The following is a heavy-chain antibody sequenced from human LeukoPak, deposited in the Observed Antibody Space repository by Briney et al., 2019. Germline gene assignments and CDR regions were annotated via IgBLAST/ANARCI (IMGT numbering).Heavy chain of an antibody. J-gene: IGHJ4*02. CDR1: GFTFSSYA. CDR2: ISGSGGST. D-gene: IGHD6-19*01. CDR3: ARSPPPGQWLVREYYFDY. V-gene: IGHV3-23*01. Sequence: GGSLRLSCAASGFTFSSYAMSWVRQAPGKGLEWVSAISGSGGSTYYADSVKGRFTISRDNSENTLYLQMNSLRAEDTAVYYCARSPPPGQWLVREYYFDYWGQGTLVTVSS.